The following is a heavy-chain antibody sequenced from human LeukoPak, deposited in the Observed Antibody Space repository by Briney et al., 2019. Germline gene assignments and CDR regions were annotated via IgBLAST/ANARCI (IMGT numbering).Heavy chain of an antibody. CDR1: GGSISSSSYY. V-gene: IGHV4-39*01. J-gene: IGHJ6*02. D-gene: IGHD3-10*01. CDR3: ASLYYYGSGSHHPDYYYYGMDV. CDR2: IYYSGST. Sequence: SETLSLTCTVSGGSISSSSYYWGCIRQPPGKGLECIGSIYYSGSTYYNPSLKSRVTISVDTSKNQFSLKLSSVTAADTAVYYCASLYYYGSGSHHPDYYYYGMDVWGQGTTVTVSS.